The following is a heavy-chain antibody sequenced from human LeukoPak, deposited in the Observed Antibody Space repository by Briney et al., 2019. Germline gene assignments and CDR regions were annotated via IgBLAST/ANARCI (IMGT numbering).Heavy chain of an antibody. CDR1: GGTFSSYA. D-gene: IGHD4-11*01. V-gene: IGHV1-69*04. J-gene: IGHJ5*02. Sequence: GASVKVSCKASGGTFSSYAISWVRQAPGQGLDWMGRIIPILGIANYAQKFQGRVTITADKSTSTAYMELSSLRSEDTAVYYCARGTTATYNWFDPWGKGTLVTVSS. CDR2: IIPILGIA. CDR3: ARGTTATYNWFDP.